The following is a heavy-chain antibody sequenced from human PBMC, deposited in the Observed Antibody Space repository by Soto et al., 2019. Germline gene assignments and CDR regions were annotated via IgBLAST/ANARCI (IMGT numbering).Heavy chain of an antibody. CDR3: ARANYYGSGSPVSYYYYYGMDV. V-gene: IGHV1-69*13. Sequence: GASVKVSCKASGGTFSSYAISWVRQAPGQGLEWMGGIIPIFGTANYAQKFQGRVTITADESTSTAHMELSSLRSEDTAVYYCARANYYGSGSPVSYYYYYGMDVWGQGTTVTAP. J-gene: IGHJ6*02. CDR1: GGTFSSYA. CDR2: IIPIFGTA. D-gene: IGHD3-10*01.